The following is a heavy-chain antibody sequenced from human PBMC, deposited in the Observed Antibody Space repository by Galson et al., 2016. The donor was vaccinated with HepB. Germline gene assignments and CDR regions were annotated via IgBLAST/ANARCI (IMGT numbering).Heavy chain of an antibody. CDR1: GNTSSIYS. Sequence: SVKVSCKASGNTSSIYSMHWVRQAPGQRLEWMGWINGGNSDTKYSQQFQGRVTFTRVTSASTAYLELSNLTSEDAAVYYCATTGYCSGGSCSRGWFDPWGHGTLVTVSS. CDR3: ATTGYCSGGSCSRGWFDP. J-gene: IGHJ5*02. V-gene: IGHV1-3*01. CDR2: INGGNSDT. D-gene: IGHD2-15*01.